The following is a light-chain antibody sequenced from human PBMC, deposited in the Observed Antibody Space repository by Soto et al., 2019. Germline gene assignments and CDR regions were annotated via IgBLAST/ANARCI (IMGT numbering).Light chain of an antibody. CDR1: SSNIGAGYD. CDR3: QSYASSLSAKVV. CDR2: GNN. V-gene: IGLV1-40*01. J-gene: IGLJ1*01. Sequence: QSVLTQPPSVSGAPGQRVTISCTGSSSNIGAGYDVHWYQQLPGKAPKLLIYGNNNRPSGVPDRFSGSKSGTSASLAITGLRADDEADYYCQSYASSLSAKVVFGTGTKLTVL.